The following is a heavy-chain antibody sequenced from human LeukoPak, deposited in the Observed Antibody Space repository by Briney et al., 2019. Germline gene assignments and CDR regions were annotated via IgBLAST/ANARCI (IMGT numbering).Heavy chain of an antibody. V-gene: IGHV3-53*01. CDR2: IYSGGST. J-gene: IGHJ4*02. Sequence: GGSLRLSCAASGFTASSNYMSWVRQAPGKGLEWVSVIYSGGSTYYADSVKGRFTISRDNSKNTLYLQMNSLRAEDTAVYYCARARLYYYDSSGYQYYFDYWGQGTLVTVSS. CDR1: GFTASSNY. CDR3: ARARLYYYDSSGYQYYFDY. D-gene: IGHD3-22*01.